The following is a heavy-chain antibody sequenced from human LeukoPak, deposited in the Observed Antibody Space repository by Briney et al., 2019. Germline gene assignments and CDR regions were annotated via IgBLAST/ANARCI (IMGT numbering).Heavy chain of an antibody. CDR3: ATLRRITPSAFDI. Sequence: ASVKVSCKASVCTFSSYAISWVRQAPRQALEWMGGIIPIFGTANYAQKFQGRVTITADKSTSTAYMELSSLRSEDTAVYYCATLRRITPSAFDIWGQGTMVTVSS. V-gene: IGHV1-69*06. D-gene: IGHD1-14*01. CDR1: VCTFSSYA. J-gene: IGHJ3*02. CDR2: IIPIFGTA.